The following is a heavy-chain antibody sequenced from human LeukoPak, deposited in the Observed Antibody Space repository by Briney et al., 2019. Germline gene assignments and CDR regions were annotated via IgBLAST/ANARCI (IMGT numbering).Heavy chain of an antibody. CDR1: GGSISSYY. J-gene: IGHJ6*03. Sequence: PSETLSLTCTVSGGSISSYYESWIRQPAGKGLEWIGRIYTSGSTNYNPSLKSRVTMSADTSKNQFSLKLSSVTAADTAVYYCARDFGARIRSYYYKEVWGKGTTVTVSS. CDR3: ARDFGARIRSYYYKEV. V-gene: IGHV4-4*07. CDR2: IYTSGST. D-gene: IGHD5-12*01.